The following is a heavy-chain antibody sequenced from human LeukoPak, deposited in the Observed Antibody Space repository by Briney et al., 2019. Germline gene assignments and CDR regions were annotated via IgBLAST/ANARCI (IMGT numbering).Heavy chain of an antibody. J-gene: IGHJ4*02. CDR2: INHSGST. CDR3: ASRPFHYGFRTHFDS. V-gene: IGHV4-34*01. CDR1: GGSFSAYY. D-gene: IGHD3-10*01. Sequence: SETLSPTCAVYGGSFSAYYWNWIRQSPRKGLEWIGEINHSGSTKYNPSLKSRVSISVDKPKNQFSLRLNSVTAADAAVYYCASRPFHYGFRTHFDSWGQGTLVTVSS.